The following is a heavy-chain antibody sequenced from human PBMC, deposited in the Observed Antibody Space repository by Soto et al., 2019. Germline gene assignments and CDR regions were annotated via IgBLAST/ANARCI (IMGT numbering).Heavy chain of an antibody. V-gene: IGHV3-23*01. CDR2: ISGSGGST. D-gene: IGHD6-13*01. J-gene: IGHJ4*02. CDR1: GFTFSSYA. CDR3: AKAAAGTSRKKTYYFDY. Sequence: GGSLRLSCAASGFTFSSYAMSWVRQAPGKGLEWVSAISGSGGSTYYADSVKGRFTISRDNSKNKLYLQMNSLRAEDTAVYYCAKAAAGTSRKKTYYFDYWGQGTLVTVSS.